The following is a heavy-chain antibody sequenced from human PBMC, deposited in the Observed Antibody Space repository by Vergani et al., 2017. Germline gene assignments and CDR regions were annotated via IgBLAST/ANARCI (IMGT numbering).Heavy chain of an antibody. J-gene: IGHJ4*02. CDR2: IYHSGST. CDR3: GTKYWGPFDY. V-gene: IGHV4-38-2*01. D-gene: IGHD2-8*02. Sequence: GWIRQPPGKGLEWIGSIYHSGSTYYNPSLKSRVTISVDTSKNQFSLKLSSVTAADTAVYYCGTKYWGPFDYWGQGTLVTVSS.